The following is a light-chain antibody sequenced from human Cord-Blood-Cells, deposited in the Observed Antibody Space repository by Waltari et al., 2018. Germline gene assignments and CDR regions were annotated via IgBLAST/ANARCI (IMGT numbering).Light chain of an antibody. CDR1: SSNIGAGYD. V-gene: IGLV1-40*01. CDR3: QSYDSSLSGSV. Sequence: QSVLTQPPSVSGAPGQRVTISCTGSSSNIGAGYDVHWYQQLPGTAPKLLIYGNSNRRAAVPDRFSGSASGTSASLAITGLQAEDEADYYCQSYDSSLSGSVFGGGTKLTVL. J-gene: IGLJ3*02. CDR2: GNS.